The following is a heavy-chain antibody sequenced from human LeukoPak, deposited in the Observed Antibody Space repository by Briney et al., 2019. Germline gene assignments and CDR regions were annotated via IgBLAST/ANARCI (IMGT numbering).Heavy chain of an antibody. CDR3: ARLRRGSSGGLTYYFDY. Sequence: GESLKISCKGSGYSFTSYWIGWVRQMPGKGLEWMGIIYPGGSDTRYSPSFQGQVTISADKSISTAYLQWSSLKASDTAMYYCARLRRGSSGGLTYYFDYWGRGTLVTVSS. V-gene: IGHV5-51*01. J-gene: IGHJ4*02. CDR2: IYPGGSDT. CDR1: GYSFTSYW. D-gene: IGHD3-22*01.